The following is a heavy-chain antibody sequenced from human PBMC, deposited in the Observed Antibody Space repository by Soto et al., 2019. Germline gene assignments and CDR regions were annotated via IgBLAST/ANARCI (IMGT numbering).Heavy chain of an antibody. CDR3: AREARIPGY. J-gene: IGHJ4*02. V-gene: IGHV3-11*05. CDR1: GFTFSDYY. CDR2: ISSSSSNT. Sequence: QVPLVESGGGLVKPGGSLRLSCAASGFTFSDYYMSWIRQAPGKGLEYLSYISSSSSNTKYADSVTGRFTISRDNAKNSLYLQMNSLRAEDTAVYYCAREARIPGYWGQGTLVTVSS.